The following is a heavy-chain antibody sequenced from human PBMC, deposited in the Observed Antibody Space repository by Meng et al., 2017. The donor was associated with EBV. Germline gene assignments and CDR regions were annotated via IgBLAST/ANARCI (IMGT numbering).Heavy chain of an antibody. CDR1: GLNFSRYA. V-gene: IGHV3-23*01. CDR2: ICGSGDNP. CDR3: AKFNHPPGGYDY. D-gene: IGHD2-15*01. Sequence: ELQVSGPGGGKPTQCVTLTLSCAAFGLNFSRYAMSWVRQPPGKGLEWVAAICGSGDNPYYPAPVNGRFITTRNNCKNALYPKINSQTAEETAVYYCAKFNHPPGGYDYWGQGTLVTVSS. J-gene: IGHJ4*02.